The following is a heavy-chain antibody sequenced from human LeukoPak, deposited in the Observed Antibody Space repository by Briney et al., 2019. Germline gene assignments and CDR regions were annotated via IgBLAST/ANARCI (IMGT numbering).Heavy chain of an antibody. D-gene: IGHD5-12*01. CDR1: GFTFSSYS. Sequence: GSLRLSCAASGFTFSSYSMNWVRQAPGKGLEWVSSISSSSSYIYYADSVKGRFTISRDNSKNTLYLEMNSLRAEDTAVYHCAKVRFSDSGRDGLDSWGQGALVTVSS. CDR3: AKVRFSDSGRDGLDS. J-gene: IGHJ5*01. V-gene: IGHV3-21*01. CDR2: ISSSSSYI.